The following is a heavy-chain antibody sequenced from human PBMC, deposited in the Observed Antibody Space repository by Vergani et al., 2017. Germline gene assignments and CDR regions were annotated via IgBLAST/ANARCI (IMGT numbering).Heavy chain of an antibody. CDR1: GGTFSSYA. V-gene: IGHV1-69*01. Sequence: QVQLVQSGAEVKKPGSSVTVSCKASGGTFSSYAISWVRQAPGQGLEWMGGIIPIFGTANYAQKFQGRVTIAADESTSTAYMELSRLGYEDTAVYYWARGRSEMECYYYYCMDVWGKGTTVTVSS. CDR2: IIPIFGTA. D-gene: IGHD1-1*01. CDR3: ARGRSEMECYYYYCMDV. J-gene: IGHJ6*03.